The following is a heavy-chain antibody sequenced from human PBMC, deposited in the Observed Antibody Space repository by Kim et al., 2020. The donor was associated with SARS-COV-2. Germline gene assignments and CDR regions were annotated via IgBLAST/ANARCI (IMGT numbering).Heavy chain of an antibody. CDR3: AHSRIRRGTRLVVADISFDY. V-gene: IGHV2-5*02. J-gene: IGHJ4*02. CDR2: IYWDDDK. D-gene: IGHD3-22*01. Sequence: SGPTLVKPTQTLTLTCTFSGFSLSTSGVGVGWIRQPPGKALEWLALIYWDDDKRYSPSLKSRLTITKDTSKNQVVLTMTNMDPVDTATYYCAHSRIRRGTRLVVADISFDYWGQGTLVTVSS. CDR1: GFSLSTSGVG.